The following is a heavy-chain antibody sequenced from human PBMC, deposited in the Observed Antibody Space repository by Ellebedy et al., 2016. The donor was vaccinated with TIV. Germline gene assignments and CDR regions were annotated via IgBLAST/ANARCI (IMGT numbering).Heavy chain of an antibody. CDR2: IYYSGST. D-gene: IGHD3-22*01. CDR1: NGSFSSYY. Sequence: SETLSLTXTVSNGSFSSYYWSWIRQPPGKGLAWIGYIYYSGSTNYNPSLKSRVTISVDASKNQFSLKLSSVTAADTAVYYCARQGSYYDSKGVRMDVWGQGTTVTVSS. V-gene: IGHV4-59*08. CDR3: ARQGSYYDSKGVRMDV. J-gene: IGHJ6*02.